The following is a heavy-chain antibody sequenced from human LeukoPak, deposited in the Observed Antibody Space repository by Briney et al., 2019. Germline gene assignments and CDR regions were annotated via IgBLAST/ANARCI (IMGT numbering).Heavy chain of an antibody. CDR3: ARVGTGYMDV. V-gene: IGHV1-8*01. CDR2: MNPNSGNT. J-gene: IGHJ6*03. CDR1: GYTFTSYD. Sequence: ASVKVSCKASGYTFTSYDINWVRQATGQGLEWMGWMNPNSGNTGYAQKFQGRVTMTTDTSTSTAYMELRSLRSDDTAVYYCARVGTGYMDVWGKGTTVTVSS. D-gene: IGHD3-10*01.